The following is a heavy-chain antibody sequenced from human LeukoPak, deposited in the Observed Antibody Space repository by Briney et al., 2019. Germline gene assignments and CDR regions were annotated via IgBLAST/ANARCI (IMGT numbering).Heavy chain of an antibody. CDR2: INHSGST. J-gene: IGHJ4*02. CDR1: GFTFSNYW. CDR3: ASSGVLWFGESRLGDGNDY. V-gene: IGHV4-34*01. D-gene: IGHD3-10*01. Sequence: PGGSLRLPCAASGFTFSNYWMHWVRQAPGKGLEWIGEINHSGSTNYNPSLKSRVTISVDTSKNQFSLKLSSVTAADTAVYYCASSGVLWFGESRLGDGNDYWGQGTLVTVSS.